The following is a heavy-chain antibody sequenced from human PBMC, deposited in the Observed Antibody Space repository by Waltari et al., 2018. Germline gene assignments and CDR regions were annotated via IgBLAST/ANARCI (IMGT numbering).Heavy chain of an antibody. CDR3: AKDPRDSSGPFDY. V-gene: IGHV3-30*02. Sequence: QVQLVESGGGVVQPGGSLRLSCAASGFTFSSYGMHWVRQAPGKGLEWVAFIRYDGSDKYYADSVKGRFTISRDNSKNTLYLQMNSLRAEDTAVYYCAKDPRDSSGPFDYWGQGTLVTVSS. CDR1: GFTFSSYG. CDR2: IRYDGSDK. J-gene: IGHJ4*02. D-gene: IGHD3-22*01.